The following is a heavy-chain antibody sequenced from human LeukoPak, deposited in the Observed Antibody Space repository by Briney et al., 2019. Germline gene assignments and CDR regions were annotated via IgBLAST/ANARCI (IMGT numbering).Heavy chain of an antibody. Sequence: ASVKVSCKASGYTFTSYGISWVRQAPGQGLEWMGWISAYNGNTNYAQKLQGRVTMTTDTSTSTAYMELRSLRSDDTAVDYCARDTIVRGGSGWFDPWGQGTLVTVSS. D-gene: IGHD3-10*01. J-gene: IGHJ5*02. V-gene: IGHV1-18*01. CDR2: ISAYNGNT. CDR1: GYTFTSYG. CDR3: ARDTIVRGGSGWFDP.